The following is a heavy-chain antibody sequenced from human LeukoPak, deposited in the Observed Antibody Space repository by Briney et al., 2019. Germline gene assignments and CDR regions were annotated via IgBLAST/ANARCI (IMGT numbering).Heavy chain of an antibody. CDR3: VCGSYASDDAFDI. CDR2: INSNNGAT. D-gene: IGHD1-26*01. Sequence: ASVKVSCKASGYTFTDHYIHWVRQAPGQGLEWMGWINSNNGATNYAQKFQGRVTMTRDTSISTAYMELSRLRSDDTAVYYCVCGSYASDDAFDIWGQGTMVTVSS. V-gene: IGHV1-2*02. CDR1: GYTFTDHY. J-gene: IGHJ3*02.